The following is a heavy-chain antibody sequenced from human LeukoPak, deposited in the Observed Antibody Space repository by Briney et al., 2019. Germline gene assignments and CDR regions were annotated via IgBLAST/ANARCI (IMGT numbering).Heavy chain of an antibody. D-gene: IGHD2-2*01. CDR3: AGDIVVVPAAPYAFDI. Sequence: ASVKVSCRASGGTFSSYAISWVRQAPGQGLEWMGGIIPIFGTANYAQKFQGGVTITADESTSTAYMELSSLRSEDTAVYYCAGDIVVVPAAPYAFDIWGQGTMVTVSS. CDR2: IIPIFGTA. CDR1: GGTFSSYA. V-gene: IGHV1-69*13. J-gene: IGHJ3*02.